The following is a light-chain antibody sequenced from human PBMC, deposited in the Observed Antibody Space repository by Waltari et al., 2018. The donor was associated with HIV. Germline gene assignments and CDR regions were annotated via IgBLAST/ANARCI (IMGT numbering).Light chain of an antibody. CDR2: DAS. J-gene: IGKJ2*01. CDR3: QHYDSYPYT. V-gene: IGKV1-13*02. CDR1: QAIGTS. Sequence: AIQLTQSPSSLSASVGDRVTIPCRASQAIGTSVAWYQQRPGKAPNLLIYDASTVEGGVPFRFSGIGSGVDFTLTISSLQPEDSATYYCQHYDSYPYTFGQGTNLEIK.